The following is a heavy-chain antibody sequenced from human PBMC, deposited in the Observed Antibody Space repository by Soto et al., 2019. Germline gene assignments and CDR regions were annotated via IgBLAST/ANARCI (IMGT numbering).Heavy chain of an antibody. D-gene: IGHD2-15*01. J-gene: IGHJ4*02. V-gene: IGHV4-30-4*01. CDR1: GGSISSGDYY. CDR3: AREGVCSGGSCYSASHYLDY. Sequence: SETLSLTCTVSGGSISSGDYYWSWIRQPPGKGLEWIGYIYYSGSTYYNPSLKSRVTISVDTSKNQFSLKLSSVTAADAAVYYCAREGVCSGGSCYSASHYLDYWGQGTLVTVS. CDR2: IYYSGST.